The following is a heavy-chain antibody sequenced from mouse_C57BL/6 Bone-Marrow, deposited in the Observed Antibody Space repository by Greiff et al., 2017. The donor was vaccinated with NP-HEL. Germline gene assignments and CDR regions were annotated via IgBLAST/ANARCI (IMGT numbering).Heavy chain of an antibody. D-gene: IGHD1-1*01. CDR2: IRSKSNNYAT. CDR3: VRLGDYYGSSYGYFDV. CDR1: GFSFNTYA. Sequence: EVQLQESGGGLVQPKGSLKLSCAASGFSFNTYAMNWVRQAPGKGLEWVARIRSKSNNYATYYADSVKDRFTISRDDSESMLYLQMNNLKTEDTAMYYCVRLGDYYGSSYGYFDVWGTGTTVTVSS. V-gene: IGHV10-1*01. J-gene: IGHJ1*03.